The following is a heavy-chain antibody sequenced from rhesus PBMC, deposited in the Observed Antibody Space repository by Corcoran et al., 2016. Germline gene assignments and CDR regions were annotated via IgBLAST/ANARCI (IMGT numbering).Heavy chain of an antibody. CDR2: FSGCSGST. D-gene: IGHD6-25*01. Sequence: QVQLQESGPGLVKPSETLSLTCAVSGGSISSSNWWSWIRQPPGKGLEWIGYFSGCSGSTYYNPSLKRRVTISTDTSKNQFSLKLSSVTAADTAVYYCARGTGYSGSWNFFDYWGQGVLVTVSS. CDR3: ARGTGYSGSWNFFDY. CDR1: GGSISSSNW. V-gene: IGHV4-65*01. J-gene: IGHJ4*01.